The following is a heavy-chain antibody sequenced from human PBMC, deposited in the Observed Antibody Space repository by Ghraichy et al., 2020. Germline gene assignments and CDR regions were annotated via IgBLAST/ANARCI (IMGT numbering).Heavy chain of an antibody. Sequence: SVKVSCKASGGTFSSYAISWVRQAPGQGLEWMGGIIPIFGTANYAQKFQGRVTITADESTSTAYMELSSLRSEDTAVYYCARDPDSSGYSPGYWGQGTLVTVSS. V-gene: IGHV1-69*13. D-gene: IGHD3-22*01. CDR2: IIPIFGTA. J-gene: IGHJ4*02. CDR3: ARDPDSSGYSPGY. CDR1: GGTFSSYA.